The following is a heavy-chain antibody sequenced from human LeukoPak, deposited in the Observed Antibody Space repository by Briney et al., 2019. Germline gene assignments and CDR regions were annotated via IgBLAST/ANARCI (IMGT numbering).Heavy chain of an antibody. J-gene: IGHJ4*02. CDR1: GFTFSSYA. CDR3: AILSDTAMVTFDH. Sequence: GGSLRLSCAASGFTFSSYAMHWVRQAPGKGLEWVAVISYDGSNKYYADSVKGRFTISRDNSKNTLYLQMNSLRAEDTAVYYCAILSDTAMVTFDHWGQGTLVTVSS. D-gene: IGHD5-18*01. V-gene: IGHV3-30*04. CDR2: ISYDGSNK.